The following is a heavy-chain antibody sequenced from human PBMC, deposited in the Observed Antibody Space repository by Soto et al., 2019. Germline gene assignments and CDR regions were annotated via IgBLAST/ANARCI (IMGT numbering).Heavy chain of an antibody. CDR2: VNPIVSMS. D-gene: IGHD3-10*02. J-gene: IGHJ4*02. Sequence: QVQLVQSGAEVKRPGSSVKVSCKASGDTFNFYSINWVRQAPGLGLEWMGRVNPIVSMSNYAQKFQGRVTMTADTSTLTAYMELSSLRSEDTAIYYCASTSCSGYRAFDYWGQGALVTVSS. V-gene: IGHV1-69*02. CDR3: ASTSCSGYRAFDY. CDR1: GDTFNFYS.